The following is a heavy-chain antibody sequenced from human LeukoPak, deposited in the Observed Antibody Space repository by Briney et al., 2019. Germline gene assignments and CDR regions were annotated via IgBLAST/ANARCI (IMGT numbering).Heavy chain of an antibody. CDR1: GFTFSSYA. D-gene: IGHD2-2*01. Sequence: PGGSLRLSCAASGFTFSSYAMHWVRQAPGKGLEWVAVISYDGSNKYYADSVKGRFTISRDNAQNSVHLQMNSLRAEDTAVYYCATRYCSIAACRASSYKCMDDWGKGTTVIVSS. CDR2: ISYDGSNK. V-gene: IGHV3-30-3*01. CDR3: ATRYCSIAACRASSYKCMDD. J-gene: IGHJ6*04.